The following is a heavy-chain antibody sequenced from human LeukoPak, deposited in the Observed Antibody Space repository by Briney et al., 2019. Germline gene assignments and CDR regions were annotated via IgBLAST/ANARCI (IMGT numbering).Heavy chain of an antibody. V-gene: IGHV4-30-4*01. D-gene: IGHD6-13*01. J-gene: IGHJ4*02. CDR2: IYYSGST. CDR3: ARDRAGSFDY. CDR1: GGSISSGDYY. Sequence: SETLSLTCTVSGGSISSGDYYWSWIRQPPGKGLEWIGYIYYSGSTYYNPSLKSRVTISVDTSKNQFSLKLSSVTGADTAVYYCARDRAGSFDYWGQGTLVTVSS.